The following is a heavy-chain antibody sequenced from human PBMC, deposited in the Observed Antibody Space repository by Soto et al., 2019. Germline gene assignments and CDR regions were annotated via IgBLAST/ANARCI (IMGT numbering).Heavy chain of an antibody. CDR3: AKGLPYYDYIWGSYRQGDAFDI. Sequence: PGGSLRLSCAASGFTFSNYGMHWIRQAPGKGLEWVANIWFDGSNSNYADSVKGRFTISRDNSKNTLYLQMNSLRAEDTAVYYCAKGLPYYDYIWGSYRQGDAFDIWGQVTMVTVSS. V-gene: IGHV3-33*06. D-gene: IGHD3-16*02. J-gene: IGHJ3*02. CDR2: IWFDGSNS. CDR1: GFTFSNYG.